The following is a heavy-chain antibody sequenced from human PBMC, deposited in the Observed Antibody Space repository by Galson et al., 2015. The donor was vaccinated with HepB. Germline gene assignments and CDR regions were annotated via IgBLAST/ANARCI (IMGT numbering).Heavy chain of an antibody. D-gene: IGHD2-15*01. Sequence: SLRLSCAASGLTFSSSATGWVRQAPGKGLEWVSGISGSGGITHYADSVKGRFTISRDNSRNTLYLQMNSLRAEDTAVYYCATDLGGSFGFWGQGTLVTVSS. V-gene: IGHV3-23*01. J-gene: IGHJ4*02. CDR2: ISGSGGIT. CDR1: GLTFSSSA. CDR3: ATDLGGSFGF.